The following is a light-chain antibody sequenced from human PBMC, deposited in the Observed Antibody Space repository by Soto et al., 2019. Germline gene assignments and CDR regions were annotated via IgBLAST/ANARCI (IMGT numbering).Light chain of an antibody. Sequence: QSVLTQPPSVSGAPGQRVTISCTGSSSNIGAGYDVHWYQQVTGTAPKLLIYVNNNRPSGVPDRFSGSKSGTSASLVITGLQAEDEADYYCQSYDSSLSASVFSGGTKVTVL. CDR2: VNN. J-gene: IGLJ3*02. CDR1: SSNIGAGYD. V-gene: IGLV1-40*01. CDR3: QSYDSSLSASV.